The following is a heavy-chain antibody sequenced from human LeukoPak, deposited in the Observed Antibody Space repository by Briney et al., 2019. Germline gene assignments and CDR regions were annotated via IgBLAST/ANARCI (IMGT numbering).Heavy chain of an antibody. CDR2: ISASGHYT. CDR1: GFTFSNSA. J-gene: IGHJ6*03. CDR3: AKDGSWGDYYFYFYIDV. Sequence: TEGYLRLSCEAPGFTFSNSAMSWVRQAPGKGLEWVSGISASGHYTYNADSAKGRFTISRDNSKNTLYLQMNSLRAEDTALYYCAKDGSWGDYYFYFYIDVWGKGTTVTVSS. V-gene: IGHV3-23*01. D-gene: IGHD3-16*01.